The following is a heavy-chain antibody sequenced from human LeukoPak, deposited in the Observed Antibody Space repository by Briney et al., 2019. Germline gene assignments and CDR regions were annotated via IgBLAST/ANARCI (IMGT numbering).Heavy chain of an antibody. CDR1: GLTFSSYA. D-gene: IGHD2-8*01. CDR2: ISGSGGST. CDR3: AKPGFVLMVYYDY. V-gene: IGHV3-23*01. J-gene: IGHJ4*02. Sequence: GGSLRLSCAASGLTFSSYAMSWVRQAPGKGLEWVSAISGSGGSTYYADSVKGRFTISRDNSKNTLYLQMNSLRAEDTAVYYCAKPGFVLMVYYDYWGQGTLVTVSS.